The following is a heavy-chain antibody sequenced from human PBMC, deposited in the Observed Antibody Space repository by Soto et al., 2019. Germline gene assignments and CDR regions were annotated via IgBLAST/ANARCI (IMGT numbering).Heavy chain of an antibody. CDR2: IIPIFGTA. J-gene: IGHJ6*02. CDR1: GGTFSSYA. D-gene: IGHD2-21*01. Sequence: QVQLVQSGAEMKKPGSSVKVSCKASGGTFSSYAISWVRQAPGQGLEWMGGIIPIFGTANYAQKFQGRVTITADESTSTAYMELSSLRSEDTAVYYCARGTTGDDSNSPIDYYGMDVWGQGTTVTVSS. CDR3: ARGTTGDDSNSPIDYYGMDV. V-gene: IGHV1-69*01.